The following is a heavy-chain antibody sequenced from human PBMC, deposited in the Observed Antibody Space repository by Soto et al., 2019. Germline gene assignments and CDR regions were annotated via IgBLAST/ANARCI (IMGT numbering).Heavy chain of an antibody. CDR2: IKSKTDGGTT. Sequence: EVQLVESGGGLVKPGGSLRLSCAASGFTFSNAWMNWVRQAPGKGLEWVGRIKSKTDGGTTDYAAPVKGRFTISRDDSKNTLYLQMTSLKTEDTAVYYCTTGPLVFGDYRAWGQGTLVTVSS. J-gene: IGHJ5*02. CDR1: GFTFSNAW. CDR3: TTGPLVFGDYRA. D-gene: IGHD4-17*01. V-gene: IGHV3-15*07.